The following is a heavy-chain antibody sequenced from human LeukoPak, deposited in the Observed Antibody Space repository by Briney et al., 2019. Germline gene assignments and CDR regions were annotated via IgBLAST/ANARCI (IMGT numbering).Heavy chain of an antibody. Sequence: ASAKVSCKASGYTFTSYGISWVRQAPGQGLEWMGWISAYNGNTNYAQKLQGRVTMTTDTSTSTAYMELRSLRSDDTAVYYCARDYYPTAGTVRGVIPYFDYWGQGTLVTVSS. CDR1: GYTFTSYG. V-gene: IGHV1-18*01. J-gene: IGHJ4*02. D-gene: IGHD3-10*01. CDR3: ARDYYPTAGTVRGVIPYFDY. CDR2: ISAYNGNT.